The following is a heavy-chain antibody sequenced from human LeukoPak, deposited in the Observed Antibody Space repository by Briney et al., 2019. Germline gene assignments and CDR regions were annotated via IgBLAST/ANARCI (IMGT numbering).Heavy chain of an antibody. CDR1: GFTFSSYA. Sequence: PGGSLRLSCAASGFTFSSYAMHWVRQAPGKGLEWVAVISYDGSNKYYADSVKGRFTISRDNSKNTLYLQMNSLRVDDTAVYYCARGAASIAAAWGQGTLVTVSS. J-gene: IGHJ4*02. CDR2: ISYDGSNK. V-gene: IGHV3-30-3*01. CDR3: ARGAASIAAA. D-gene: IGHD6-13*01.